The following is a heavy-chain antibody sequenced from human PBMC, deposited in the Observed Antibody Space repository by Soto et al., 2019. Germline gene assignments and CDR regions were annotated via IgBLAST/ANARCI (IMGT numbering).Heavy chain of an antibody. J-gene: IGHJ4*02. D-gene: IGHD3-10*01. V-gene: IGHV1-69*01. CDR3: ARDRDYYGSGNYYNRSDY. CDR1: GGPFSDYA. Sequence: QVQLVQSGAEVKKPGSSVKVSCKVSGGPFSDYAVSWVRQAPGQGLEWMGGIIPMFGTANYAQKFQGRVTITADESTTTAYMELSSLRSEDTAVYYCARDRDYYGSGNYYNRSDYWGQGTLVTVSS. CDR2: IIPMFGTA.